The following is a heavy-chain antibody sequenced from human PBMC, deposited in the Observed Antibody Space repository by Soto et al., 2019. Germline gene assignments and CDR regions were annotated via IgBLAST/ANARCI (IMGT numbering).Heavy chain of an antibody. CDR1: GGTFSSYA. CDR2: IIPIFGTA. V-gene: IGHV1-69*01. Sequence: QVQLVQSGAEVKKPGSSVKVSCKASGGTFSSYAISWVRQAPGQGLEWMGGIIPIFGTANYAQKFQGRVTITADESTSTADMELSSLRSEDTAVYYCAREGYCTNGVCYTRDDYYYGMDVWGQGTTVTVSS. D-gene: IGHD2-8*01. J-gene: IGHJ6*02. CDR3: AREGYCTNGVCYTRDDYYYGMDV.